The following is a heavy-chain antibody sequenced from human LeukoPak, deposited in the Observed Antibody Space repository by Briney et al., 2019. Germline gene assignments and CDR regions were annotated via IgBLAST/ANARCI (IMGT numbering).Heavy chain of an antibody. CDR2: IYTSGST. V-gene: IGHV4-4*07. D-gene: IGHD6-13*01. Sequence: PSETLSLTCTVSGGSISSYYWSWIRQPAGKGLELIGRIYTSGSTNYNPSLKSRVTMSVDTSKNQFSLKLSSVTAADTAVYYCARDQGSSWYGGWFDPWGQGTLVTVSS. J-gene: IGHJ5*02. CDR1: GGSISSYY. CDR3: ARDQGSSWYGGWFDP.